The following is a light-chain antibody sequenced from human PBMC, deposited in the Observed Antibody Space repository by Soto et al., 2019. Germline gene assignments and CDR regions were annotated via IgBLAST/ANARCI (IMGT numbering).Light chain of an antibody. CDR1: QSVSSSY. J-gene: IGKJ1*01. V-gene: IGKV3-20*01. Sequence: EIVLTQSPGTLSLSPGERATLSCRASQSVSSSYLAWYQQKPGQAPRLLIYGASSRATGIPDRFSGSGSVTDFTLPISRLEPEGFAVYYCQAYGSSPTWTFGQGTKVEIK. CDR3: QAYGSSPTWT. CDR2: GAS.